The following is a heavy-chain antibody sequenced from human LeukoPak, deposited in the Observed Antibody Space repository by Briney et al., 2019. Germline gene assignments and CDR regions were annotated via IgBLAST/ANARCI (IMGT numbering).Heavy chain of an antibody. V-gene: IGHV3-48*02. CDR2: ISSSSSTI. D-gene: IGHD2-2*01. CDR1: GFNFNTYA. Sequence: GGSLRLSCAASGFNFNTYAMNWVRQAPGKGLEWISYISSSSSTIYYADSVKGRFSISRYNAKNSVYLEMNSPGDEDTAVYYCTRVGGYQLPKFDYWGRGTLVTVSS. J-gene: IGHJ4*02. CDR3: TRVGGYQLPKFDY.